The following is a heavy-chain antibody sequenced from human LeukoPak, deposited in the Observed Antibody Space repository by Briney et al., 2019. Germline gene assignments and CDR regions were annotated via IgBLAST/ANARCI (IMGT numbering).Heavy chain of an antibody. J-gene: IGHJ4*02. CDR1: GFTFSSYA. V-gene: IGHV3-23*01. D-gene: IGHD3-3*01. CDR3: AKDVLRFLEWEDYFDY. Sequence: PRGSLRLSCAASGFTFSSYAMSWVRQAPGKGLEWVSTITGSGGSTYYADSVKGRFTISRDNSKNTLYLQMNSLRAEDTAVYYCAKDVLRFLEWEDYFDYWGQGTLVTVSS. CDR2: ITGSGGST.